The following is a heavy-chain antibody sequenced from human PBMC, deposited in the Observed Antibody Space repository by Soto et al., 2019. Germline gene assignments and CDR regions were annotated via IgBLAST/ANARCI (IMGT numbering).Heavy chain of an antibody. V-gene: IGHV3-30*18. J-gene: IGHJ6*02. CDR3: AKDPYYDFWSGYYNDYYYYYGMDV. CDR2: ISYDGSNK. CDR1: GFTFSSCG. Sequence: GGSLRLSCAASGFTFSSCGMHWVRQAPGKGLEWVAVISYDGSNKYYADSVKGRFTISRDNSKNTLYLQMNSLRAEDTAVYYCAKDPYYDFWSGYYNDYYYYYGMDVWGQGTTVTVSS. D-gene: IGHD3-3*01.